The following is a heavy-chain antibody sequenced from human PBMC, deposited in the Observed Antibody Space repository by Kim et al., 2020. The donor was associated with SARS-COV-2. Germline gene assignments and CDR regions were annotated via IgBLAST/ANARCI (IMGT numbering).Heavy chain of an antibody. Sequence: GGSLRLSCAVSGFIFSSYAMSWVRQAPGKGLEWVSAISGSGRSTYYADAVKGRVTISRDNSKYTLYLQMNSLSVEDTAVYYCAKNTAHDYDILTDYYEYGLDVWGQGTTVTVSS. CDR3: AKNTAHDYDILTDYYEYGLDV. J-gene: IGHJ6*02. CDR2: ISGSGRST. D-gene: IGHD3-9*01. V-gene: IGHV3-23*01. CDR1: GFIFSSYA.